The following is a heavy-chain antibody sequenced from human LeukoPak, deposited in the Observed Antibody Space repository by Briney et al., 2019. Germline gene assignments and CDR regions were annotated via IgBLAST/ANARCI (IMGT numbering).Heavy chain of an antibody. J-gene: IGHJ4*02. D-gene: IGHD3-10*01. CDR3: AKDSITMVRGVITCFDY. Sequence: GGSLRLSCAASGFTFSSYAMSWVRQAPGKGLEWVSAISGSGGSTYYADSVKGRFTISRDNSKNTLYPQMNSLRAEDTAVYYCAKDSITMVRGVITCFDYWGQGTLVTVSS. V-gene: IGHV3-23*01. CDR2: ISGSGGST. CDR1: GFTFSSYA.